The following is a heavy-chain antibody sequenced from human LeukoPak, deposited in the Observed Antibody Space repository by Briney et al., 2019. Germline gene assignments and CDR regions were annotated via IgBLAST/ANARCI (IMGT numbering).Heavy chain of an antibody. Sequence: GASVKVSCKASGYTFTGYYMHWVRQAPGQGLEWMGWINPNSGGTNYAQKFQGRVTVTRDTSISTAYMELTRLRSDDTAVYYCARDNGDYWFDYWGQGTLVTVSS. CDR3: ARDNGDYWFDY. CDR1: GYTFTGYY. D-gene: IGHD4-17*01. CDR2: INPNSGGT. J-gene: IGHJ4*02. V-gene: IGHV1-2*02.